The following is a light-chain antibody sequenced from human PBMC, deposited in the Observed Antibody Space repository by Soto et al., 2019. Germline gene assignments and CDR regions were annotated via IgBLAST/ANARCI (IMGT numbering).Light chain of an antibody. CDR1: SSNIGAGYD. J-gene: IGLJ7*02. Sequence: QSVLTQPPSVSGAPGQRVTISCTGSSSNIGAGYDVHGYQQLPGTAPKLLIYGNSNRPSGVPDRFSGSKSGTSASLAITGLQAEDEADYYCQSYDSSLSGAVFGGGTQLTA. V-gene: IGLV1-40*01. CDR3: QSYDSSLSGAV. CDR2: GNS.